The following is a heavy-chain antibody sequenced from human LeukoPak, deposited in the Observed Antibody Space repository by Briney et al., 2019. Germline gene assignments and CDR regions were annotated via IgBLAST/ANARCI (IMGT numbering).Heavy chain of an antibody. CDR3: ARVIPLAAAGTGPIDY. CDR1: GYTFTSYG. J-gene: IGHJ4*02. Sequence: ASVKVSCKASGYTFTSYGISWVRQAPGQGLEWMGWISAYNGNTNYAQKLQGRVTMTTDTSTSTAYMELRSLRSDDTAVYYCARVIPLAAAGTGPIDYWGQGTLVTVSS. V-gene: IGHV1-18*01. D-gene: IGHD6-13*01. CDR2: ISAYNGNT.